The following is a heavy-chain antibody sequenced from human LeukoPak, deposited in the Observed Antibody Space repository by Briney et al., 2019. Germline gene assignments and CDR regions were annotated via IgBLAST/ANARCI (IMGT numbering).Heavy chain of an antibody. V-gene: IGHV3-73*01. CDR3: TREDGSGSYYSSFVY. CDR2: IRNKANSYAT. Sequence: GGSLRLSSAASGFTFSGSAMHWVRQASGKGLEWVGRIRNKANSYATAYAASVKGRFTISRDDSKNTAYLQMNSLKTEDTAVYYCTREDGSGSYYSSFVYWGQGTLVTVSS. D-gene: IGHD3-10*01. CDR1: GFTFSGSA. J-gene: IGHJ4*02.